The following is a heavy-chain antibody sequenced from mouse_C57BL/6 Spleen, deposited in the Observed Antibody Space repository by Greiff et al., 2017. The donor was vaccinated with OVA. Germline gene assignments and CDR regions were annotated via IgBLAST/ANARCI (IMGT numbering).Heavy chain of an antibody. CDR1: GYTFTDYY. V-gene: IGHV1-19*01. CDR2: INPYNGGT. Sequence: VQLQQSGPVLVKPGASVKMSCKASGYTFTDYYMNWVKQSHGKSLEWIGVINPYNGGTSYNQKFKGKATLTVDKSSSTAYMELNSLTSEDSAVYYCARCREEYYDAMDYWGQGTSVTVSS. CDR3: ARCREEYYDAMDY. J-gene: IGHJ4*01.